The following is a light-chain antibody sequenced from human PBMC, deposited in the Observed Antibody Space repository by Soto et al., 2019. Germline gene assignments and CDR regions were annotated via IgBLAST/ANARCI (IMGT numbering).Light chain of an antibody. V-gene: IGLV2-14*01. CDR3: SSYTSSRTYV. Sequence: QSALTQPASVSGSSGQSITISCTGTSSDVGDYNYVSWYQQHPGQAPKLIIYEVSNRPSGVSNRFSGSKSGNTASLTLSGLQAEDEADFYCSSYTSSRTYVFGTGTKLTVL. CDR1: SSDVGDYNY. J-gene: IGLJ1*01. CDR2: EVS.